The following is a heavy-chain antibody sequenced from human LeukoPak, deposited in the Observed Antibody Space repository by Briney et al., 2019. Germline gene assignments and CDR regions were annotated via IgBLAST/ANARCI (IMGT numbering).Heavy chain of an antibody. D-gene: IGHD3-10*01. V-gene: IGHV3-66*01. J-gene: IGHJ6*02. CDR3: ARGITVVRGVTNYYYGMDV. Sequence: PGGSLRLSCAASGFTVSSNYMNWVRQAPGKGLEWVSVIYSGGSTSYADSVKGRFTFSRDNSKNTLYLQMNSLRAEDTAVYYCARGITVVRGVTNYYYGMDVWGQGTTVTVSS. CDR2: IYSGGST. CDR1: GFTVSSNY.